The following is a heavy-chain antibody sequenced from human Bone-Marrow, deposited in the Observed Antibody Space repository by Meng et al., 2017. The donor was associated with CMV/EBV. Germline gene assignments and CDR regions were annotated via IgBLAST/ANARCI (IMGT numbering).Heavy chain of an antibody. D-gene: IGHD3-22*01. V-gene: IGHV3-21*01. CDR3: ARDKWGYESSGYYGGTWYFDL. Sequence: GESLKISCVATGFNFSSYAMNWVRQAPGKGPEWVSCISSSSSYIYYAESMKGRFTISRDNAKNSLYLQVNSLRAEDMAVYYCARDKWGYESSGYYGGTWYFDLWGRGTLVTVSS. J-gene: IGHJ2*01. CDR1: GFNFSSYA. CDR2: ISSSSSYI.